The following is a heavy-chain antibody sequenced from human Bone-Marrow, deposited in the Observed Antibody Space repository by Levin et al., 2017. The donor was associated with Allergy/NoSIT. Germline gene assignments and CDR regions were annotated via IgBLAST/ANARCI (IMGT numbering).Heavy chain of an antibody. J-gene: IGHJ5*02. CDR3: AIVMAESGYDYEARSWYHPLGPRRVLERENWFDP. D-gene: IGHD5-12*01. CDR1: GGSFSGYY. Sequence: SQTLSLTCAVYGGSFSGYYWSWIRQPPGKGLEWIGEINHSGSTNYNPSLKSRVTISVDTSKNQFSLKLSSVTAADTAVYYCAIVMAESGYDYEARSWYHPLGPRRVLERENWFDPWGQGTLVTVSS. CDR2: INHSGST. V-gene: IGHV4-34*01.